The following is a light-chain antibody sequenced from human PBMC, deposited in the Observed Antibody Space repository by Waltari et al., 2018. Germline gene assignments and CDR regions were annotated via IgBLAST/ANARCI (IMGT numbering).Light chain of an antibody. Sequence: EIVLTQSPATLSLSPGEGATLSCRASQSVSSQLVWYQQKRGQAPRLLIYDASNRATGIPARFSGSGFGTDFTLTISSLEPEDFAVYYCQKCNNSPPTFGQGTKVEIK. CDR2: DAS. CDR1: QSVSSQ. V-gene: IGKV3-11*01. CDR3: QKCNNSPPT. J-gene: IGKJ1*01.